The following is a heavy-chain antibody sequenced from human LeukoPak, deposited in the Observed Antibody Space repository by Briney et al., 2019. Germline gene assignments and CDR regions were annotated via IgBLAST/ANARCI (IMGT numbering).Heavy chain of an antibody. Sequence: ASVKVSCKASGYTFTGYYMHWVRQAPGQGLEWMGWINPNSGGTNYAQKFRGRVTMTRDTSISTAYMELSRLRSDDTAVYYCARVESGYYDYVWGSYRSPTGFDYWGQGTLVTVSS. CDR3: ARVESGYYDYVWGSYRSPTGFDY. D-gene: IGHD3-16*02. V-gene: IGHV1-2*02. CDR1: GYTFTGYY. J-gene: IGHJ4*02. CDR2: INPNSGGT.